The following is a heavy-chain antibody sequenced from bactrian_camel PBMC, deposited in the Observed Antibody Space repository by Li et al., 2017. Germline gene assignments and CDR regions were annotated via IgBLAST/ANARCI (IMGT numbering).Heavy chain of an antibody. V-gene: IGHV3S54*01. CDR3: AARPTNTRDCVAGGRVEFGY. CDR2: IFTGGGNT. CDR1: RHRYSNNC. J-gene: IGHJ6*01. Sequence: HVQLVESGGGSVQAGGSLRLSCSAARHRYSNNCMGWFRQPPGKAREGIATIFTGGGNTYYADSVKGRFTISKDNAKNTLYLQMNNLQPEDTAVYLCAARPTNTRDCVAGGRVEFGYWGQGTQVTVS. D-gene: IGHD4*01.